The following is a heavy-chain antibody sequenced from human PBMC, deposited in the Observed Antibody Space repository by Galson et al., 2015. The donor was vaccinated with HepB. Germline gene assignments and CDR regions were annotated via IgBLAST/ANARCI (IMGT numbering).Heavy chain of an antibody. D-gene: IGHD4-17*01. Sequence: SGAEVKKPGESLKISCKGSGYSFTSYWIGWVRQMPGKGLEWMGIIYPGDSDTRYSPSFQGQVTISADKSISTAYLQWSSLKASDTAMYYCARDYGDYSPHGSHYYYGMDVWGQGTTVTVSS. CDR1: GYSFTSYW. J-gene: IGHJ6*02. CDR2: IYPGDSDT. V-gene: IGHV5-51*01. CDR3: ARDYGDYSPHGSHYYYGMDV.